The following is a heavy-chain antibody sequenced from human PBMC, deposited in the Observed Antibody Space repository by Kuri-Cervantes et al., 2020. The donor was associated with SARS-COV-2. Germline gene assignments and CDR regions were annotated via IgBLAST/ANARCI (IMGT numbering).Heavy chain of an antibody. Sequence: GESLKISCAASGFTFDDYGMSWVRQAPGKGLEWVSNIGSSISTIYHADSVKGRFTVSRDNAKNSLYLQMNSLRAEDTAVYYCARDRRIQLWLYGSWYFDLWGRGTLVTVSS. CDR1: GFTFDDYG. D-gene: IGHD5-18*01. J-gene: IGHJ2*01. CDR3: ARDRRIQLWLYGSWYFDL. V-gene: IGHV3-48*04. CDR2: IGSSISTI.